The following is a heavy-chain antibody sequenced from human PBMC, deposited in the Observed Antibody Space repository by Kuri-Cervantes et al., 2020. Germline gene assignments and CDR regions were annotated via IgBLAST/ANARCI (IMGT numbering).Heavy chain of an antibody. CDR3: GKNLHSRREELSD. Sequence: GGSLRLSCAASGFTFSSYGMHWVRQAPGKGLEWVAFIRYDGSNKYYADSVRGRFTVSRDNSINTLYLQMNSLRVDDTAMFYCGKNLHSRREELSDWGQGTLVTVSS. D-gene: IGHD1-7*01. V-gene: IGHV3-30*02. J-gene: IGHJ4*02. CDR1: GFTFSSYG. CDR2: IRYDGSNK.